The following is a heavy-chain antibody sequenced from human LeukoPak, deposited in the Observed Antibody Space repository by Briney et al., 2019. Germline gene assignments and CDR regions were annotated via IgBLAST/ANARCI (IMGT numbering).Heavy chain of an antibody. CDR1: RFTFSSYW. CDR3: AKDRAVVTTSAEYFQH. V-gene: IGHV3-74*01. D-gene: IGHD4-23*01. CDR2: INSDGSST. J-gene: IGHJ1*01. Sequence: GGSLRFSCAASRFTFSSYWMHWVRQAPGKGLVWVSRINSDGSSTSYADSVKGRFTISRDNSKNTLYLQMNSLRAEDTAVYYCAKDRAVVTTSAEYFQHWGQGTLVTVSS.